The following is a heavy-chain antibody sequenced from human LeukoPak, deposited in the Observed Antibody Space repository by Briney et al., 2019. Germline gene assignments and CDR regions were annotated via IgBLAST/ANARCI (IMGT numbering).Heavy chain of an antibody. Sequence: ASVKVSCKASGYTFTSYDTNWVRQATGQGLEWMGWMNPNSGNTGYAQKFQGRVTMTRNTSIGTAYMELSSLRSEDTAVYYCARGRRIAAAGGTRGYYFDYWGRGTLVTVSS. CDR3: ARGRRIAAAGGTRGYYFDY. CDR2: MNPNSGNT. CDR1: GYTFTSYD. D-gene: IGHD6-13*01. V-gene: IGHV1-8*01. J-gene: IGHJ4*02.